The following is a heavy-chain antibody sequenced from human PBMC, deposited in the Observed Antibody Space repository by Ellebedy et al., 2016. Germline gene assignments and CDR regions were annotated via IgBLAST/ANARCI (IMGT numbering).Heavy chain of an antibody. D-gene: IGHD6-13*01. Sequence: GESLKISXKGSGYSFTSYWISWVRQMPGKGLEWMGRIDPSDSYTNYSPSFQGHVTISADKSISTAYLQWSSLKASDTAMYYCARHIGLSIAAAGSTMGMDVWGQGTTVTVSS. J-gene: IGHJ6*02. CDR3: ARHIGLSIAAAGSTMGMDV. CDR1: GYSFTSYW. CDR2: IDPSDSYT. V-gene: IGHV5-10-1*01.